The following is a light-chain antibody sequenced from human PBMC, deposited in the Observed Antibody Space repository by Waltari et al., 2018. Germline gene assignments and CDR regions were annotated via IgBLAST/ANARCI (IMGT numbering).Light chain of an antibody. CDR2: KAS. V-gene: IGKV1-5*03. CDR3: QQFNTYPWT. CDR1: ETISSW. Sequence: DIQMTQSPSTLSASVGDRVTITCRASETISSWLAWYQQRPGNAPNLLIYKASRLGSGVPSRFSGSGSGTEFTLTISSLQPEDFATYYCQQFNTYPWTFGQGTKVDI. J-gene: IGKJ1*01.